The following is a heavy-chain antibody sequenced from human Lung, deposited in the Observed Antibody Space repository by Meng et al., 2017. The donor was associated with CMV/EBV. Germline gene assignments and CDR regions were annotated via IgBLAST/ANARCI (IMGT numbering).Heavy chain of an antibody. D-gene: IGHD1/OR15-1a*01. J-gene: IGHJ4*02. V-gene: IGHV5-51*01. CDR1: GQTFTTYW. CDR2: IHPGDSET. CDR3: ATVGLDQRFDN. Sequence: GSXRLSCKGSGQTFTTYWIAWVRQMPGKGLEWMGVIHPGDSETRYSPSFQGHVTISADMSLSVAYLQWSSLKASDTAIFYCATVGLDQRFDNWGQGTLVTVSS.